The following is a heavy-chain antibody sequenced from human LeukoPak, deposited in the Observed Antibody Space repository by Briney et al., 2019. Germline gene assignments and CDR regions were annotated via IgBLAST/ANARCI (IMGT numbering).Heavy chain of an antibody. J-gene: IGHJ3*02. V-gene: IGHV1-2*06. CDR1: GYTFTSFY. Sequence: ASVKVSCKASGYTFTSFYMHWVRQAPGQGLEWMGRINPNSGGTNYAQKFQGRVTMTRDTSISTAYMELSSLRSEDTAVYYCARDQAGDYDSSGPAAFDIWGQGTMVTVSS. CDR2: INPNSGGT. CDR3: ARDQAGDYDSSGPAAFDI. D-gene: IGHD3-22*01.